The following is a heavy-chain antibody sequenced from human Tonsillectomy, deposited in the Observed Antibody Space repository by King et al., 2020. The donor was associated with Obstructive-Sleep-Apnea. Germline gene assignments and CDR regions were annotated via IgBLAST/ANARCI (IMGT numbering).Heavy chain of an antibody. D-gene: IGHD6-13*01. J-gene: IGHJ5*02. CDR3: ARRVGFSSRLYGFDP. CDR2: IYYSGST. Sequence: QLEESGPGLVKPSETLSLTCTVSGGSISSYYWSWIRQPPGKGLEWIGFIYYSGSTNDNPSLKSRVTITVDTSKNSFSLKLTSVTAADTAVYYCARRVGFSSRLYGFDPWGQGTPVTVSA. CDR1: GGSISSYY. V-gene: IGHV4-59*08.